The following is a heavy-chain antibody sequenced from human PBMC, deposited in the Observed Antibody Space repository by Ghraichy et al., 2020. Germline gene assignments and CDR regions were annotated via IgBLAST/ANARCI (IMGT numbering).Heavy chain of an antibody. J-gene: IGHJ2*01. Sequence: GESLNISCAASGFIFRNFAMGWVRQAPAKGLEWVASINDAGDSTPYTDSLKGRFTISRDNSKNTLYLQMNSLRAEDTAIYFCAEDLKPSLGYFDVWGRGTLVTVSS. D-gene: IGHD3-16*02. V-gene: IGHV3-23*01. CDR1: GFIFRNFA. CDR3: AEDLKPSLGYFDV. CDR2: INDAGDST.